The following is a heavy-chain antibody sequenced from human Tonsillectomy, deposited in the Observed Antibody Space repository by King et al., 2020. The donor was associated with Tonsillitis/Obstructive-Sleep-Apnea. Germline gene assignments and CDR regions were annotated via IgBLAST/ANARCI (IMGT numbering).Heavy chain of an antibody. CDR3: VKEGGVAVAGLDY. CDR1: GFTFSSYA. Sequence: QLVQSGGGLVQPGGSLRLSCSASGFTFSSYAMHWVRQAPGKGLEYVSAISSNGGRTYYADSVKGRFTISRDNSKNTLYLQMSSLRAEDTAVYYCVKEGGVAVAGLDYWGQGTLVTVSS. J-gene: IGHJ4*02. D-gene: IGHD6-19*01. CDR2: ISSNGGRT. V-gene: IGHV3-64D*06.